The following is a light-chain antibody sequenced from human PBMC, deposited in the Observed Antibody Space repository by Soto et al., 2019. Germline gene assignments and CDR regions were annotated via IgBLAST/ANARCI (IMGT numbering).Light chain of an antibody. Sequence: DIVMTQSPDSLTVSLGERATINCKASQPVLRSSNNKNHLAWYQQKPTQSPKMLISWASTQESGVPDRFSGSGSGTEFTLTISSLQAEDAAVYYCQQYYDVPVTFGQGTRLEMK. J-gene: IGKJ5*01. CDR3: QQYYDVPVT. CDR2: WAS. V-gene: IGKV4-1*01. CDR1: QPVLRSSNNKNH.